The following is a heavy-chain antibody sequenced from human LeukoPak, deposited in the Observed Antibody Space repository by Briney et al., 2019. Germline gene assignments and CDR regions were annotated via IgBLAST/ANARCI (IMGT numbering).Heavy chain of an antibody. V-gene: IGHV1-18*01. Sequence: ASVKVCCKASGYTFTRYGISWVRQAPGQGLEWMGWISAYNGNTNYAQKLQGRVTMTTDTSTSTAYMELRSLRSDDTAVYYCARANYGSGSYSLGYWGQGTLVTVSS. D-gene: IGHD3-10*01. J-gene: IGHJ4*02. CDR2: ISAYNGNT. CDR1: GYTFTRYG. CDR3: ARANYGSGSYSLGY.